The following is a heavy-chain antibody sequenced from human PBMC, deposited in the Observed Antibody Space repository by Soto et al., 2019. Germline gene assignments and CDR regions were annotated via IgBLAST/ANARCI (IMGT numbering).Heavy chain of an antibody. CDR1: SASISSEQW. CDR2: IHHSGNT. J-gene: IGHJ4*02. CDR3: ARSFGWYAIDQ. Sequence: QMQLQESGPGLVKPSETLSLTCAVSSASISSEQWWSWVRQPPGKGLEWIGEIHHSGNTNSNPSLKRRVTMSVDKSNNQFSLNLNSLTAADTAVYYCARSFGWYAIDQWSQGTLVTVSS. V-gene: IGHV4-4*02. D-gene: IGHD6-19*01.